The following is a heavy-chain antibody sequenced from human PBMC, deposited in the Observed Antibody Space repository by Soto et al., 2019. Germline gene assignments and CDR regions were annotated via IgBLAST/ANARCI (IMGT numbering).Heavy chain of an antibody. V-gene: IGHV4-39*01. Sequence: SETLSLTCTVSGGSISSTSYYWGWIRQPPGKGLEWIGSIYYSGSTYYNPSLKSRVTISVDTSKNQFSLKLSSVTAADTAVYYCVRIVRGDNWFDPWGQGTLVTVSS. CDR3: VRIVRGDNWFDP. CDR2: IYYSGST. J-gene: IGHJ5*02. D-gene: IGHD3-10*01. CDR1: GGSISSTSYY.